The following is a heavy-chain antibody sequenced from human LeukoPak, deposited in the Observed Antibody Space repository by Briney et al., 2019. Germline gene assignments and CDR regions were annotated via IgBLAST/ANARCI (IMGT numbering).Heavy chain of an antibody. CDR3: ARKPYYYYQYVDV. Sequence: IPSETLSLTCTVSGGSISSSSYYWGWIRQPPGKGLEWIGSIYYSGSTYYNPSLKSRVTISVDKSKNQFSLKLTSVTAADTAVYYCARKPYYYYQYVDVWGKGTTVTISS. CDR1: GGSISSSSYY. J-gene: IGHJ6*03. CDR2: IYYSGST. V-gene: IGHV4-39*01.